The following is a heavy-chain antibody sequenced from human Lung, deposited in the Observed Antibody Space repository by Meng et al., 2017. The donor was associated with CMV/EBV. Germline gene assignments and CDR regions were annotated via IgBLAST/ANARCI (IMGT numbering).Heavy chain of an antibody. D-gene: IGHD6-19*01. Sequence: AGSLRPXCAAAGSTFDDYGMSWVRQAPGKVLEWVSGINWNGGSTGYADSVKGRFAISRDNDKNSVYLQMNRLRAEDTALYYCARGGYSSGWYGNYFDYLGQGXLVTVSS. CDR3: ARGGYSSGWYGNYFDY. J-gene: IGHJ4*02. V-gene: IGHV3-20*04. CDR2: INWNGGST. CDR1: GSTFDDYG.